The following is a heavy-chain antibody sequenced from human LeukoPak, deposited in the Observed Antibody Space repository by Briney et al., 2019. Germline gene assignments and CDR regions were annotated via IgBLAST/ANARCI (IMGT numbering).Heavy chain of an antibody. V-gene: IGHV1-69*04. CDR2: ITPILGIV. CDR3: ARPPRRFGEPPTFFDY. J-gene: IGHJ4*02. CDR1: GGTFSSYA. Sequence: SVKVSCKASGGTFSSYAFSWVRQAPGQGLEWMGRITPILGIVNYAHKFQGRVTITADKSTSTAYMELRSLRSDDTAVYYCARPPRRFGEPPTFFDYWGQGTLVTVSS. D-gene: IGHD3-10*01.